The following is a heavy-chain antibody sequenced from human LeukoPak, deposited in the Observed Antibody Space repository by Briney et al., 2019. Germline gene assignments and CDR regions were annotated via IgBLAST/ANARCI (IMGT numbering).Heavy chain of an antibody. CDR3: ARDRKLSSSSSPYYYYYGMDV. CDR1: GYTFTSNG. D-gene: IGHD6-6*01. CDR2: ISAYNGNT. Sequence: GASVKVSCKASGYTFTSNGISWVRQAPGQGLEWMGWISAYNGNTNYAQKLQGRVTMTTDTSTSTAYMELRSLRSDDTAVYYCARDRKLSSSSSPYYYYYGMDVWGQGTTVTVSS. J-gene: IGHJ6*02. V-gene: IGHV1-18*01.